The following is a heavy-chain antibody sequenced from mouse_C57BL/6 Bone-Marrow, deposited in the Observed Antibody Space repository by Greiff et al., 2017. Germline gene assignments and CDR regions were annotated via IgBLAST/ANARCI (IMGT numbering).Heavy chain of an antibody. J-gene: IGHJ2*01. CDR1: GYTFTDYE. V-gene: IGHV1-15*01. CDR2: IDPETGGT. D-gene: IGHD1-1*01. CDR3: TSTVVATRGDY. Sequence: VQLQQSGAELVRPGASVTLSCKASGYTFTDYEMHWVKQTPVHGLEWIGAIDPETGGTAYNQKFKGKAILTADKSSSTAYMELRSLTSEDSAVYYCTSTVVATRGDYWGQGTTLTVSS.